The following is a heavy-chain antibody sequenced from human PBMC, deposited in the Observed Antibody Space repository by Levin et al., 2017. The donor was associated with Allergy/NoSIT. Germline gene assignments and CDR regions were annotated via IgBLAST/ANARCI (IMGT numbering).Heavy chain of an antibody. Sequence: GGSLRLSCTASGFTFSNHWMSWVRQAPGKGLEWVAKMNQGGGEKYYVDPVKGRFTISRDNAKNSLYLQMSTLRVEDTGVYYCARGHTVLEFDPWGQGTLVTVSS. CDR1: GFTFSNHW. V-gene: IGHV3-7*01. CDR2: MNQGGGEK. D-gene: IGHD1-1*01. J-gene: IGHJ5*02. CDR3: ARGHTVLEFDP.